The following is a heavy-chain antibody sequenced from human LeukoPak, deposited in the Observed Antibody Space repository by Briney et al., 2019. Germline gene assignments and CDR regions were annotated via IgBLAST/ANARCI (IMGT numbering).Heavy chain of an antibody. V-gene: IGHV3-30-3*01. D-gene: IGHD3-22*01. CDR2: FSYDGSTQ. CDR1: GFTFSTYA. CDR3: ARHRGPSLHSSGYFDY. J-gene: IGHJ4*02. Sequence: GRSLRLSCAGSGFTFSTYAMHWVRQAPGKGLEWVALFSYDGSTQRYADSVKGRFTISRDNSKNTLYLQMNSLRTEDTAVYYCARHRGPSLHSSGYFDYWGQGTLVTVSS.